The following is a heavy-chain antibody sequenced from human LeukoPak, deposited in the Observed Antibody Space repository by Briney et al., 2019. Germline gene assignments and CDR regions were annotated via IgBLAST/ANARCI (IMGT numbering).Heavy chain of an antibody. V-gene: IGHV4-61*01. D-gene: IGHD6-19*01. CDR1: GGSVSSESYY. Sequence: PSETLSLTCTVSGGSVSSESYYWSWIRLPPGKGLEWIGYIYYSGSTKYNPSLKSRVTMSVDTSKNQFSLKLSSVTAADTAVYYCARVGYSSGWYVFDYWGQGTLVTVSS. CDR3: ARVGYSSGWYVFDY. J-gene: IGHJ4*02. CDR2: IYYSGST.